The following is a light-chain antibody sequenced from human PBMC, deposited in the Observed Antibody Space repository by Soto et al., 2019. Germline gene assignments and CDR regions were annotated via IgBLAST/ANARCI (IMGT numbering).Light chain of an antibody. V-gene: IGLV1-51*01. CDR1: SSNIGNNY. Sequence: QSVLTQPPSVSAAPGQKVTISCSGSSSNIGNNYVSWYQQLPGTAPKLLIYDNNKRPSGIPDRFSGSKSGTSATLGITGLQTGDEADYYCGTWDSSLSGGMFGGGTKLTVL. J-gene: IGLJ3*02. CDR2: DNN. CDR3: GTWDSSLSGGM.